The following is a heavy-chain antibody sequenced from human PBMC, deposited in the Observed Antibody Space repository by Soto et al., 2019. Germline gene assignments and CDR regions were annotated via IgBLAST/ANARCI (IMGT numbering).Heavy chain of an antibody. V-gene: IGHV3-30*18. D-gene: IGHD3-16*01. CDR2: ISYDGSNK. J-gene: IGHJ6*02. CDR1: GFTFSSYG. Sequence: QVQLVESGGGVVQPGRSLRLSCAASGFTFSSYGMHWVRQAPGKGLEWVAVISYDGSNKYYADSVKGRFTISRDNSKNXLYLQMNSLRAEDTAVYYCAKGYDPKTYYYYGMDVWGQGTTVTVSS. CDR3: AKGYDPKTYYYYGMDV.